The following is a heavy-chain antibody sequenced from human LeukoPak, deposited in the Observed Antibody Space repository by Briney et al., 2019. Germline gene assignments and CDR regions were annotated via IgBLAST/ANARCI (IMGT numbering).Heavy chain of an antibody. CDR1: GFTLSSYW. CDR2: INSDESTT. Sequence: PGGSLPHSCAASGFTLSSYWLHWVGPAPGKGMVWVSRINSDESTTIHADSVKGRFTISRDNVKKPLYLEVNSLRAEDTAVYYCVRDRKAYNYFDPWGQGSLVTVSS. CDR3: VRDRKAYNYFDP. V-gene: IGHV3-74*01. J-gene: IGHJ5*02.